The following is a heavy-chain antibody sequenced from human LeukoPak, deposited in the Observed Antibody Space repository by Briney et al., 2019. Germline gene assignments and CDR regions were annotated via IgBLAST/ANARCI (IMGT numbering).Heavy chain of an antibody. CDR3: ARQTGASTNFDN. J-gene: IGHJ4*02. CDR2: IYSGGTT. D-gene: IGHD2-2*01. V-gene: IGHV3-53*01. Sequence: PGGSLRLSCAASGFTVSSSYISWVRQAPGKGLEWVSAIYSGGTTYYANSVKGRFTISRDNSKNMLYLLMNSLRAEDTAIYHCARQTGASTNFDNWGQGTLVTVSS. CDR1: GFTVSSSY.